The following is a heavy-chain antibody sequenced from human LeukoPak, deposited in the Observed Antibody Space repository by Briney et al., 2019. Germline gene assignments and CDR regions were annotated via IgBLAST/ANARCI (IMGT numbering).Heavy chain of an antibody. CDR3: ARGPESGSYFAWFDP. CDR2: IYTSGST. Sequence: RSSETLSLTCTVSGGSISSYYWSWIRQPPGKGLEWIGYIYTSGSTNYNPSLKSRVTISVDMSRNQFSLKMNSVTAADTAVYYCARGPESGSYFAWFDPWGQGTLLTVSS. CDR1: GGSISSYY. V-gene: IGHV4-4*09. J-gene: IGHJ5*02. D-gene: IGHD1-26*01.